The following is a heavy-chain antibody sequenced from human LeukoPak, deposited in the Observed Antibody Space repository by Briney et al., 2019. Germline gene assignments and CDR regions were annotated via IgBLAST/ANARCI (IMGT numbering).Heavy chain of an antibody. CDR1: GFTFSSYS. CDR2: ISSSSSYI. CDR3: ARSPHDSSGYSADYYFDY. J-gene: IGHJ4*02. D-gene: IGHD3-22*01. V-gene: IGHV3-21*01. Sequence: GGSLRLSCAASGFTFSSYSMNWVRQAPGKGLEWVSSISSSSSYIYYADSVKGRFTISRDNAKNSLYLQMNSLRAEDTAVYYCARSPHDSSGYSADYYFDYWGQGTLVTVSS.